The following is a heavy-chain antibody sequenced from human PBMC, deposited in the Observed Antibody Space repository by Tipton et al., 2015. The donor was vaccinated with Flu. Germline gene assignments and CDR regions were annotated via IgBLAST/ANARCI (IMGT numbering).Heavy chain of an antibody. J-gene: IGHJ6*02. CDR2: ISAYNGNT. Sequence: QLVQSGAEVKKPGAPVKVSCKASGYTFTSYGISWVRQAPGQGLEWMGWISAYNGNTNYAQKLQGRVTMTTDTSTSTAYMELRSLRSDDPAVYSCASGEKADYYYYYGMDVWGQETTVPVSS. V-gene: IGHV1-18*01. CDR3: ASGEKADYYYYYGMDV. CDR1: GYTFTSYG.